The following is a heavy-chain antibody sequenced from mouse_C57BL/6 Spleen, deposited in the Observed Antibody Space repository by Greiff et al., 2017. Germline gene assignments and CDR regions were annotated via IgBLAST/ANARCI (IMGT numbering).Heavy chain of an antibody. CDR1: GYAFSSSW. V-gene: IGHV1-82*01. D-gene: IGHD2-3*01. CDR3: GRNRDGYWDV. J-gene: IGHJ1*03. Sequence: QVQLKQSGPELVKPGASVKISCKASGYAFSSSWMNWVKQRPGKGLEWIGRIYPGDGDTNYNGKFKGKATLTADKSYSTAYMQLSSLTSEDSAVYFCGRNRDGYWDVWGTGTTVTVSS. CDR2: IYPGDGDT.